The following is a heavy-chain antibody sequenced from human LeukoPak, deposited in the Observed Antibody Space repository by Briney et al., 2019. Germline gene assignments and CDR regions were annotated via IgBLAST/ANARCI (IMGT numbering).Heavy chain of an antibody. CDR2: ISGSGGST. CDR3: AKGGRPVVPAAPFDY. J-gene: IGHJ4*02. D-gene: IGHD2-2*01. V-gene: IGHV3-23*01. CDR1: GFTFSSYA. Sequence: PGGSLRLSCAASGFTFSSYAMSWVRQAPGKGLEWVQAISGSGGSTYYADSVKGRFTISRDNSKNTLYLQMNSLRAEDTAVYYCAKGGRPVVPAAPFDYWGRGTLVTVSS.